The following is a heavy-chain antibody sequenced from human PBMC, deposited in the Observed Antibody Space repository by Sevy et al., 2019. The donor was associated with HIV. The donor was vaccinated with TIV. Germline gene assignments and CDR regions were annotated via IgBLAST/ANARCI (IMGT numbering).Heavy chain of an antibody. CDR1: GFTFSSYS. CDR3: ARSQRYCSSTSCHYSYYFDY. CDR2: ISSSSSYI. D-gene: IGHD2-2*01. V-gene: IGHV3-21*01. J-gene: IGHJ4*02. Sequence: GGSLRLSCAASGFTFSSYSMSWVRQAPGKGLEWVSSISSSSSYIYYADSVKGRFTISRDNAKNSLYLQMNSLRAEDTAVYYCARSQRYCSSTSCHYSYYFDYWGQGTLVTVSS.